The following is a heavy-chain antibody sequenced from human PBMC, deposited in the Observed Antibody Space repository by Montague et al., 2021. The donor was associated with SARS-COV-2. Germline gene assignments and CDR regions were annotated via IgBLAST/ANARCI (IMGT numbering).Heavy chain of an antibody. CDR2: VYHSGTT. CDR3: VREKAGGLRNVFDI. V-gene: IGHV4-38-2*02. J-gene: IGHJ3*02. CDR1: GFSIGSGDY. Sequence: SETLSLTCTVSGFSIGSGDYWGWIRQPPGKGLEWIGSVYHSGTTXXNPXXXSRLTMSINTSTNQFSLRLTSVTAADTAVFFCVREKAGGLRNVFDIWGQGTTATVSS.